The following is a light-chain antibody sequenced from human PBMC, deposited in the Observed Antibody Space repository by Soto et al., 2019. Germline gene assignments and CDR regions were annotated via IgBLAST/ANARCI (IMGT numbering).Light chain of an antibody. CDR3: AVWDDSLNGWV. V-gene: IGLV1-44*01. Sequence: QPVLTQPPSASGTPGQRVTISCFGSSSNIGRNTVNWFQQLPGTAPKLLIYSNNQRPSGVPDRFSGSKSGTSASLAISGLQSGDEADYYCAVWDDSLNGWVFGGGTKLTVL. J-gene: IGLJ3*02. CDR2: SNN. CDR1: SSNIGRNT.